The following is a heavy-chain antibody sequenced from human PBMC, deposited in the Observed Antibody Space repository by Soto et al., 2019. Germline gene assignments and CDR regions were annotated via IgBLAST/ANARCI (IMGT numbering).Heavy chain of an antibody. Sequence: SETLSLTCTVSGGSISSYYWSWIRQPPGKGLEWIGYIYYSGSTNYNPSLKSRVTISVDTSKNQFSLKLSSVTAADTAVYYCARNNYYYYGMDVWGQGTTVTGSS. CDR3: ARNNYYYYGMDV. V-gene: IGHV4-59*01. CDR1: GGSISSYY. CDR2: IYYSGST. J-gene: IGHJ6*02.